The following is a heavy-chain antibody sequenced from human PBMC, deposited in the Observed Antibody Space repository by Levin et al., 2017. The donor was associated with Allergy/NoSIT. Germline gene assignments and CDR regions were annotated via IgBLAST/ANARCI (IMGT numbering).Heavy chain of an antibody. Sequence: AASVKVSCKGSGYSFTSYWIAWVRQMPGKGLEWMGIMYPGDSDTRYSPSFQGQVTISADKSISTAYLQWSSLKASDTAMYYCARGTGGYASPRDYWGQGTLVTVSS. CDR3: ARGTGGYASPRDY. CDR1: GYSFTSYW. V-gene: IGHV5-51*01. CDR2: MYPGDSDT. D-gene: IGHD1-14*01. J-gene: IGHJ4*02.